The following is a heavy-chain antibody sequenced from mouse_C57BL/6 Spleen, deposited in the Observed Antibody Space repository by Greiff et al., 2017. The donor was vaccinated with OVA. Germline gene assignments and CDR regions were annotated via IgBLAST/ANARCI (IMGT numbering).Heavy chain of an antibody. J-gene: IGHJ2*01. CDR1: GFSFNTYA. V-gene: IGHV10-1*01. D-gene: IGHD2-4*01. Sequence: EVQLVESGGGLVQPKGSLKLSCAASGFSFNTYAMNWVRQAPGKGLEWVARIRSKSNNYATYYADSVKDRFTISRDDSESMLYLQMNNMKAENTAMYYCVRESIYYDYGHFDDWGKGTTLTVSS. CDR2: IRSKSNNYAT. CDR3: VRESIYYDYGHFDD.